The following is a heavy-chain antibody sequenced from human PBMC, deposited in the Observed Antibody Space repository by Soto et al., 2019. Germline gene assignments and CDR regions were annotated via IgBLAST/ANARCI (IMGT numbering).Heavy chain of an antibody. CDR2: MNPNSGNA. J-gene: IGHJ5*02. Sequence: QVQLVQSGAEVRKPGASVRVSCKATGYSFTRHDINWLRQAAGQGLEWMGWMNPNSGNAVYAQKFQGRDTMTRNTSITTAYSEETSLKSEDTAVYFCARGAYNDYSHWFDPWGQGPLVTVSS. CDR3: ARGAYNDYSHWFDP. V-gene: IGHV1-8*01. CDR1: GYSFTRHD. D-gene: IGHD1-1*01.